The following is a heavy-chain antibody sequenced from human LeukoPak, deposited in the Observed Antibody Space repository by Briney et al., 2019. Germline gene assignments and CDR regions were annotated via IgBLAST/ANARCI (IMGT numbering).Heavy chain of an antibody. CDR3: ARHRGNYYDSSGYFDY. CDR2: IYYSGST. Sequence: PSETLSLTCTVSGGSISSSSYYWGWIRQPPGKGLEWIGSIYYSGSTYYNPSLKSRVTISVDTSKNQLSLKLSSVTAADTAVYYCARHRGNYYDSSGYFDYWGQGTLVTVSS. J-gene: IGHJ4*02. CDR1: GGSISSSSYY. V-gene: IGHV4-39*01. D-gene: IGHD3-22*01.